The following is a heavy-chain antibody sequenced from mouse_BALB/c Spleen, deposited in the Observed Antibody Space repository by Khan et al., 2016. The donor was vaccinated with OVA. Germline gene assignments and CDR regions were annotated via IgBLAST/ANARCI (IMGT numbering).Heavy chain of an antibody. D-gene: IGHD1-1*01. CDR2: VNTGGSYT. CDR1: GFTFSTYG. CDR3: TRRAYYYDSEGFAY. J-gene: IGHJ3*01. V-gene: IGHV5-6*02. Sequence: DVKLVESGGDLVKPGGSLKLSCAASGFTFSTYGMSWVRQAPDKRLEWVATVNTGGSYTYYPASVKGRFAISRDNAKNTLYMQMSGLRSEDTAMFYCTRRAYYYDSEGFAYWGQGTLVTVSA.